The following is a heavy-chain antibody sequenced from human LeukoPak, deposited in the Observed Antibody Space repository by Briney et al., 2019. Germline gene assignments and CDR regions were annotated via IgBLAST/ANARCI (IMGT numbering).Heavy chain of an antibody. CDR3: TTDITMIVVVISTKRDDY. CDR2: IKSKTAGGTT. Sequence: AGSLRLSCAASRFTFINAWMSWFRQAQGKGLEWVGRIKSKTAGGTTDYAAPVKGRFTISRDDSKNTLYLQMNSLKIEDTAVYYCTTDITMIVVVISTKRDDYWGQGTLVTVSS. CDR1: RFTFINAW. J-gene: IGHJ4*02. V-gene: IGHV3-15*01. D-gene: IGHD3-22*01.